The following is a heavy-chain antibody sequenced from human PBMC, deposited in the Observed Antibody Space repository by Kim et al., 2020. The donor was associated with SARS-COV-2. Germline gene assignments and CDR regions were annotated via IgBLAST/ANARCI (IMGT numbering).Heavy chain of an antibody. J-gene: IGHJ3*02. CDR3: ARLAGRGYDAFDI. Sequence: NSTPSLKRQVTISDDTSNNQIALKLNSVTAADTAVYYCARLAGRGYDAFDIWGQGTMVTVSS. V-gene: IGHV4-34*01. D-gene: IGHD3-10*01.